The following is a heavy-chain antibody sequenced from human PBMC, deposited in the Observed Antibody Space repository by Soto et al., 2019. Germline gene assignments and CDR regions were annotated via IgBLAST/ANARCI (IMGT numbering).Heavy chain of an antibody. Sequence: QVQLVQSGAEVKKPGSSVKVSCKTSRDTFNKYAFNWVRQAPGQGLEWMGWIIPIFSSRNYAEKFQGRVTITADDSMSTAYMGLRSVRFEDTAVYYCARGETDLGVWGQGTTVTVSS. CDR1: RDTFNKYA. CDR3: ARGETDLGV. V-gene: IGHV1-69*01. CDR2: IIPIFSSR. D-gene: IGHD2-21*02. J-gene: IGHJ6*02.